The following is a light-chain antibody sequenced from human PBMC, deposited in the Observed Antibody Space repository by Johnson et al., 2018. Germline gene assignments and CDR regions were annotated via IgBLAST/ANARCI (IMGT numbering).Light chain of an antibody. CDR2: ENN. CDR1: SSNIGNNY. V-gene: IGLV1-51*02. Sequence: QSVLTQPPSVSAAPGQKVTISCSGSSSNIGNNYVYWYQQLPGTAPKLLIYENNKRPSGIHDRFYGSKYGTSATLGITGLKTGDEADYYGGTWDSSLSAGNVFGTGTKVTVL. CDR3: GTWDSSLSAGNV. J-gene: IGLJ1*01.